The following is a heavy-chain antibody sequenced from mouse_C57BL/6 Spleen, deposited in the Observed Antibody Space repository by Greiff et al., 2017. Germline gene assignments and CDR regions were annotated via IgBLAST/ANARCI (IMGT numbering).Heavy chain of an antibody. D-gene: IGHD1-1*01. Sequence: VQGVESGPGLVQPSQSLSITCTVSGFSLTSYGVHWVRQPPGKGLEWLGVIWSGGSTDYNAAFISRLSISKDNSKSQVFFKMNSLQADDTAIYYCAKNYYGSSYAMDYWGQGTSVTVSS. V-gene: IGHV2-4*01. CDR1: GFSLTSYG. CDR3: AKNYYGSSYAMDY. CDR2: IWSGGST. J-gene: IGHJ4*01.